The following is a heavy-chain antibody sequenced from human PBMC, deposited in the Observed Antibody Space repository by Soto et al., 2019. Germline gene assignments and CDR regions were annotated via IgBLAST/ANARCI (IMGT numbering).Heavy chain of an antibody. V-gene: IGHV3-30-3*01. CDR3: ARVLLKEYQLPESMDV. D-gene: IGHD2-2*01. Sequence: PGGSLRLSCAASGFTFSSYAMHWVRQAPGKGLEWVAVISYDGSNKYYADSVKGRFTISRDNSKNTLYLQMNSLRAEDTAVYYCARVLLKEYQLPESMDVWGQGTTVTVSS. J-gene: IGHJ6*02. CDR1: GFTFSSYA. CDR2: ISYDGSNK.